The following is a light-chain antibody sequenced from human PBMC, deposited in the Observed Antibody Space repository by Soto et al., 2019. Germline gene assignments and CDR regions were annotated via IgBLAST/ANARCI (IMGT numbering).Light chain of an antibody. J-gene: IGLJ2*01. CDR3: AAGEDRLNGVA. CDR2: SNN. V-gene: IGLV1-44*01. Sequence: QSVLTQPPSASGTPGQRVTISCSGTSSNIGSNTVNWYQHLPGTAPRLLIYSNNQRPSGVPDRFSGSKSGTSASLAISGLQSEDEADYYCAAGEDRLNGVAFGGGTKLTVL. CDR1: SSNIGSNT.